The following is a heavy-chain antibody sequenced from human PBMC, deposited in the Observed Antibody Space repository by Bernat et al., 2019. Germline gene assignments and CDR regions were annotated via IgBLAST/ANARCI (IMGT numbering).Heavy chain of an antibody. J-gene: IGHJ2*01. V-gene: IGHV3-33*01. CDR1: GFTFSSYG. Sequence: QVQLVESGGGVVQPGRSLRLSCAASGFTFSSYGMHWVRQAPGKGLEWVAVIWYDGSNKYYADSVKGRFTISRDNSKNTLYLQMNSLRAEDTAVYYCARRTAMVHWYFDLWGRGTLVTVSS. D-gene: IGHD5-18*01. CDR2: IWYDGSNK. CDR3: ARRTAMVHWYFDL.